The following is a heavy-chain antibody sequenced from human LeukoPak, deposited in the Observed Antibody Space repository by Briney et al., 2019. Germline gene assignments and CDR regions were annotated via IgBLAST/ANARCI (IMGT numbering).Heavy chain of an antibody. D-gene: IGHD6-13*01. CDR2: IYPGDSDT. CDR3: ARLAGVWDNIAAAGTVHY. V-gene: IGHV5-51*01. J-gene: IGHJ4*02. CDR1: GYSFTSYW. Sequence: GESLKISCKGSGYSFTSYWIGWVRQMPGKGLEWMGIIYPGDSDTRYSPSFQGQVTISADKSISTAYLQWSSLKASDTAMYYCARLAGVWDNIAAAGTVHYWGQGTLVTVSS.